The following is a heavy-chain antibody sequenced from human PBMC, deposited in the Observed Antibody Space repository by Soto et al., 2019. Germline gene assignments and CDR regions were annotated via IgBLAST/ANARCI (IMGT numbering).Heavy chain of an antibody. Sequence: SVKVSCKASGGTFSSYTISWVRQAPGQGLEWMGRIIPILGIANYAQKFQGRVTITADKSTSTAYMELSSLRSEDTAVYYCARSVTRPYSNYGFDYWGQGTLVTVSS. V-gene: IGHV1-69*02. CDR2: IIPILGIA. CDR3: ARSVTRPYSNYGFDY. J-gene: IGHJ4*02. CDR1: GGTFSSYT. D-gene: IGHD4-4*01.